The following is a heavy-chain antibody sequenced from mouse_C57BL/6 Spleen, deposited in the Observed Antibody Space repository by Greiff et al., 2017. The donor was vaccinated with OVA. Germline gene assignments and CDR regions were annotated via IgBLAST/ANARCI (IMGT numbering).Heavy chain of an antibody. J-gene: IGHJ1*03. CDR3: AINYYGSSYEWYFDV. Sequence: VKLQESGAELVKPGASVKMSCKASGYTFTTYPIEWMKQNHGKSLEWIGNFHPYNDDTKYNEKFKGKATLTVEKSSSTVYLELSRLTSDDSAVYYCAINYYGSSYEWYFDVWGTGTTVTVSS. D-gene: IGHD1-1*01. V-gene: IGHV1-47*01. CDR1: GYTFTTYP. CDR2: FHPYNDDT.